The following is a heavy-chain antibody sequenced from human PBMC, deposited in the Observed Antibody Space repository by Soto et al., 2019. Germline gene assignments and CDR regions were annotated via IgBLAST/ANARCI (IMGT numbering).Heavy chain of an antibody. CDR3: ARGLRGYRYSSYSYGMDV. J-gene: IGHJ6*02. Sequence: ASVEVSCKASGYTFTSYDINWVRQATGQGLEWMGWMNPNSGNTGYAQKFQGRVTMTRNTSISTAYMELSSLRSEDTAVYYCARGLRGYRYSSYSYGMDVWGQGTQVTVSS. V-gene: IGHV1-8*01. D-gene: IGHD5-18*01. CDR2: MNPNSGNT. CDR1: GYTFTSYD.